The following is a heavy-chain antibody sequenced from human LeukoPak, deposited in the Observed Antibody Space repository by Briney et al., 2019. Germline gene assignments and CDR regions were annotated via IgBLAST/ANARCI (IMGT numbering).Heavy chain of an antibody. CDR1: GFTFSSYS. V-gene: IGHV3-48*04. Sequence: GGSLRLSCAASGFTFSSYSMNWVRQAPGKGLEWVSYILNSGSTIYYADSVKGRFTISRDNAKNSLFLQMNSLRVEDTAVYYCARGHYGLDVWGQGTTVTVSS. J-gene: IGHJ6*02. CDR2: ILNSGSTI. CDR3: ARGHYGLDV.